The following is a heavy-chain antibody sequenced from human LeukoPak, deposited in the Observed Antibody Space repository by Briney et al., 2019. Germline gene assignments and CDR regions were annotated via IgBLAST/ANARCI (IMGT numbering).Heavy chain of an antibody. D-gene: IGHD4-23*01. CDR3: ASSVVTPQAGY. CDR2: IYTSGST. Sequence: SETLSLTCTVSGGSISSYYWSWIRQPPGKGLEWIGYIYTSGSTNYNPSLKSRVTISVDTSKNQFSLKLSSVTAADTAVYYCASSVVTPQAGYWGQGTLVTVSS. CDR1: GGSISSYY. J-gene: IGHJ4*02. V-gene: IGHV4-4*09.